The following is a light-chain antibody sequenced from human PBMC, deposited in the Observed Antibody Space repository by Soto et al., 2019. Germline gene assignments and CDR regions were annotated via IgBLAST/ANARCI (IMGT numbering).Light chain of an antibody. CDR2: DAY. J-gene: IGKJ2*01. Sequence: DIQMTKSPSTLSASVGDRVTITCRASQSISSWLAWYQQKPWKAPKLLIYDAYSLESGVPSRVSGSGSGTEFTLTISSLQPDDFATYYCQQYNSYMYTFGQGTKLEIK. V-gene: IGKV1-5*01. CDR3: QQYNSYMYT. CDR1: QSISSW.